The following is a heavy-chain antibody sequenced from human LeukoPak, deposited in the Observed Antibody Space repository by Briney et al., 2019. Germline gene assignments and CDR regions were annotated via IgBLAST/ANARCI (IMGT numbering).Heavy chain of an antibody. CDR2: IYYSGST. Sequence: SETLSLTCTVSGGSISSYYWSWIRQPPGKGLEWIGYIYYSGSTNYNPSLKSRVTISLDTSKTQFSLKLSSVTAADTAVYYCARVAFYYDSGSYFDYWGQGALVSVSS. CDR3: ARVAFYYDSGSYFDY. J-gene: IGHJ4*02. CDR1: GGSISSYY. D-gene: IGHD3-10*01. V-gene: IGHV4-59*12.